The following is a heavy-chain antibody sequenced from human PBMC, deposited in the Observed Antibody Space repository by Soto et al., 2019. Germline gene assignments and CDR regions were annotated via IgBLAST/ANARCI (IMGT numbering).Heavy chain of an antibody. Sequence: QVQLQESGPELVKPSGTLTLTCDVFGDSLSSSKWWSWVRQPPGKGLEWIGQIYHSGTTNYNPSLKSRVTMSVFKSRNQFSLRLTSMTAADTAIYYCASQGSPYGMDVWGQGTTVTVSS. V-gene: IGHV4-4*02. D-gene: IGHD3-10*01. CDR2: IYHSGTT. CDR3: ASQGSPYGMDV. J-gene: IGHJ6*02. CDR1: GDSLSSSKW.